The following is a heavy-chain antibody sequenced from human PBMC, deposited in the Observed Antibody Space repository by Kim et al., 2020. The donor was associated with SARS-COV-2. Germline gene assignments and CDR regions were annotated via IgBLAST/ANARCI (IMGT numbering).Heavy chain of an antibody. J-gene: IGHJ4*02. V-gene: IGHV3-30-3*01. CDR2: SNK. CDR3: ARVQDFLDY. Sequence: SNKYYADSVKGRFTISRDNSKNTLYLQMNSLRAEDTAVYYCARVQDFLDYWGQGTLVTVSS.